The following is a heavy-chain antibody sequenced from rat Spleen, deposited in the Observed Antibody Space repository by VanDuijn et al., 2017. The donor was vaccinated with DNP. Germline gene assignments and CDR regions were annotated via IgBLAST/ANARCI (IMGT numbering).Heavy chain of an antibody. CDR2: IQNNGNT. CDR3: ARWHLYLSYFDY. CDR1: GFSLTGFH. Sequence: QVQLKESGPGLVQPSQTLSLTCSVSGFSLTGFHVHWVRQPPRKALEWVGRIQNNGNTDYNSVLKSRLSITRDTSKSQVLLKMNSLQTEDTAMYFCARWHLYLSYFDYWGQGVMVTVSS. D-gene: IGHD1-2*01. J-gene: IGHJ2*01. V-gene: IGHV2-27*01.